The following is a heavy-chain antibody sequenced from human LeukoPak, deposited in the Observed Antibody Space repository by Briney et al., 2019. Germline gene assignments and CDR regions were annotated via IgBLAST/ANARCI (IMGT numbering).Heavy chain of an antibody. J-gene: IGHJ5*02. Sequence: SETLSLTCTVSGGSISSYYWTWIRQPPGKGLEWIAYIYYSGSTNYNPSLKSRVTISVDTSKNQFSLKLSSVTAADTAVYYCARHFLRTSWFDPWGQGTLVTVSS. CDR2: IYYSGST. V-gene: IGHV4-59*08. CDR3: ARHFLRTSWFDP. CDR1: GGSISSYY. D-gene: IGHD2-2*01.